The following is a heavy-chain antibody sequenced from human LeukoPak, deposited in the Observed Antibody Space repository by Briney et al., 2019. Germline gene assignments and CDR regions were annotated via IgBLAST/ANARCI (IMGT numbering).Heavy chain of an antibody. CDR2: INHSGST. Sequence: SETLSLTCAVYGGSFSGYYWSWIRQPPGKGLEWIGEINHSGSTNYNPSLKSRVTISVDTSKNQFSLKLSSVTAADTAVYYCASGGSGDYAIRPVKWFDPWGQGTLVTVSS. CDR3: ASGGSGDYAIRPVKWFDP. V-gene: IGHV4-34*01. J-gene: IGHJ5*02. CDR1: GGSFSGYY. D-gene: IGHD4-17*01.